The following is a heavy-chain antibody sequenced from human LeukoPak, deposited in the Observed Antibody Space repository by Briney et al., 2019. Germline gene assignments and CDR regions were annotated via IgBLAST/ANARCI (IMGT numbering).Heavy chain of an antibody. D-gene: IGHD5-24*01. J-gene: IGHJ6*02. CDR1: GFTFSSYA. V-gene: IGHV3-30-3*01. CDR2: ISYDGSNK. Sequence: GGSLRLSCAASGFTFSSYAMHWVRQAPGKGLEWVAVISYDGSNKYYADSVKGRFTISRDNSKNTLYLQMNSLRAEDTAVYYCARDRTQWLQPRSYYYGMDVWGQGTTVTVSS. CDR3: ARDRTQWLQPRSYYYGMDV.